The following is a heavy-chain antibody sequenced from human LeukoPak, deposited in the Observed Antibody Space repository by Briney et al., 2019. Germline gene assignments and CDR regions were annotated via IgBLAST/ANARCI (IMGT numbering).Heavy chain of an antibody. D-gene: IGHD3-9*01. J-gene: IGHJ4*02. Sequence: ASVKVSCKASGYTFTSYSMNWVRQAPGQGLEWMGWIATSNGNTNYKENFQGRVTMSTETSTGTAYLELRSLRPDDTAVYYCARGSGTGYTYFDYWGQGTPVTVSS. V-gene: IGHV1-18*01. CDR1: GYTFTSYS. CDR2: IATSNGNT. CDR3: ARGSGTGYTYFDY.